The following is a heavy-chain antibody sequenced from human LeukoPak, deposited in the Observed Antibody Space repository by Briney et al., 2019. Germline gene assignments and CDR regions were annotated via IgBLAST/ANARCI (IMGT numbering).Heavy chain of an antibody. CDR3: ARDPASSFDY. CDR1: GFTFSSHG. J-gene: IGHJ4*02. CDR2: IWYDGSKR. D-gene: IGHD2-15*01. V-gene: IGHV3-33*01. Sequence: GRSLRLSCAASGFTFSSHGMHWVRQASGKGLEWVAVIWYDGSKRHYADSVKGRFTISRDDSKNTLYLQMNSLRDEDTAVYYCARDPASSFDYWGQGTLVTVSS.